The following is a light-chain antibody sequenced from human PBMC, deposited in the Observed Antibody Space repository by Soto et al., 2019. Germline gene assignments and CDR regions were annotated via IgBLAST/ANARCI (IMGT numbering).Light chain of an antibody. Sequence: DIQMTQSPSSLSASVGDRVTITCRASQGINSDVGWYQQKPGKAPKRLIYAASSLQSGVPSRFSGSGSGTEFTLTISSLQPEDFATYYCLQHNSYPITFGQGTRLEIK. J-gene: IGKJ5*01. V-gene: IGKV1-17*01. CDR3: LQHNSYPIT. CDR1: QGINSD. CDR2: AAS.